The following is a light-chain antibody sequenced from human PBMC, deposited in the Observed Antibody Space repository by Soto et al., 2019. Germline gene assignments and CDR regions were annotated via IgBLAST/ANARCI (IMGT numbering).Light chain of an antibody. J-gene: IGKJ4*01. CDR1: QSVSSNY. CDR2: GAS. V-gene: IGKV3-20*01. Sequence: EVGLTRWPGTVSLCPGERAILSCRGSQSVSSNYFAWYQQKPGQAPRLLIYGASIRATGIPDRFSGSGSGTNFTLSISRLEPEDFAVYYCQQYDSSPGLTFGGGTKVDIK. CDR3: QQYDSSPGLT.